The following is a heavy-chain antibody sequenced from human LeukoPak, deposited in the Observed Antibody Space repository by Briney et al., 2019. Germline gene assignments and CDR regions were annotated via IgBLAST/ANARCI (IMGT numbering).Heavy chain of an antibody. CDR3: AKDSSAYSGSYYDY. CDR2: IWYDGSNN. J-gene: IGHJ4*02. CDR1: GFTFSSHG. Sequence: TGGSLRLSCAASGFTFSSHGMHWVRQSPGKGLEWVAVIWYDGSNNYYADSVKGRFTISRDNSKNTLYLQMNSLRAEDTAIYYCAKDSSAYSGSYYDYWGQGTLVTVSS. V-gene: IGHV3-33*06. D-gene: IGHD1-26*01.